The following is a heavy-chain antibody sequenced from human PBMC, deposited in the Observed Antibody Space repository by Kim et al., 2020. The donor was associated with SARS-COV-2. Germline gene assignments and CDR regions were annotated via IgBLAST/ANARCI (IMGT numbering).Heavy chain of an antibody. J-gene: IGHJ4*02. Sequence: GGSLRLSCAASGFTFSNYWMSWVRQAPGMGLEWVANIKQDGSNKYYVDSVRGRFTISRDNAKTSLYLQMNSLRVEDTAVYYCARWFLDVLTGYYSYDYWGQGTLVTVSS. CDR3: ARWFLDVLTGYYSYDY. D-gene: IGHD3-9*01. CDR2: IKQDGSNK. V-gene: IGHV3-7*01. CDR1: GFTFSNYW.